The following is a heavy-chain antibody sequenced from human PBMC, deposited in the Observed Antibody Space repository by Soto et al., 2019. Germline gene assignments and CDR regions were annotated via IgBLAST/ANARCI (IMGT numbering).Heavy chain of an antibody. CDR3: ARDIDRPYGSGSLFWFDP. V-gene: IGHV3-11*05. Sequence: PGGSLRLSCAASGFTFSDYYMSWIRQAPGKGLEWVSYISSSSSYTNYADSVKGRFTISRDNAKNSLYLQMNSLRAEDTAVYYCARDIDRPYGSGSLFWFDPWGQGTLVTVSS. J-gene: IGHJ5*02. CDR1: GFTFSDYY. CDR2: ISSSSSYT. D-gene: IGHD3-10*01.